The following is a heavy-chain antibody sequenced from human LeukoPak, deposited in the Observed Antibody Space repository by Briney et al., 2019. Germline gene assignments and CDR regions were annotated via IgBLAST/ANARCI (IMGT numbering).Heavy chain of an antibody. D-gene: IGHD3-10*01. CDR3: ARVFDYYGSGSYYFDY. CDR1: GFTFSSYA. J-gene: IGHJ4*02. Sequence: GGSLRLSCAASGFTFSSYAMSWVRQAPGKGLEWVSAVSDSGGSTYYADSVKGRFTISRDNSRNTLYLQMNSLRAEDTAVYYCARVFDYYGSGSYYFDYWGQGTLVTVSS. CDR2: VSDSGGST. V-gene: IGHV3-23*01.